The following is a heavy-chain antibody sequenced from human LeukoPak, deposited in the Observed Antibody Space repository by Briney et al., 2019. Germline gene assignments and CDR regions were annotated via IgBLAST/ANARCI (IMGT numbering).Heavy chain of an antibody. CDR3: ARGSYYYDSSGYSSGWFDP. CDR1: GGSISSHY. J-gene: IGHJ5*02. D-gene: IGHD3-22*01. CDR2: IYYSGST. Sequence: SETLSLTCTVSGGSISSHYWSWIRQPPGKGLEWIGYIYYSGSTNYNPSLKSRVTISVDTSKNQSSLKLSSVTAADTAVYYCARGSYYYDSSGYSSGWFDPWGQGTLVTVSS. V-gene: IGHV4-59*11.